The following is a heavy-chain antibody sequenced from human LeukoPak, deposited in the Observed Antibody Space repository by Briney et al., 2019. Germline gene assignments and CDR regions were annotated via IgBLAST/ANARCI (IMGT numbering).Heavy chain of an antibody. CDR3: ARVLRRFLEWPDAFDI. D-gene: IGHD3-3*01. Sequence: GGSLRLSSAASGFIVSSNYMSWVRQAPGKGLEWVSVIYNGGNTFYSDSVEGRFTVSRDNSKNTVHLQMNSLRAEDTAVYCARVLRRFLEWPDAFDIWGQGTMVTVSS. CDR2: IYNGGNT. J-gene: IGHJ3*02. V-gene: IGHV3-53*01. CDR1: GFIVSSNY.